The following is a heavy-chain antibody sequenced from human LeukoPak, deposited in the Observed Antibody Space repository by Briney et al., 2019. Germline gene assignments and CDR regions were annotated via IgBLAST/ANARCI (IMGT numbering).Heavy chain of an antibody. CDR1: GFTFSSYG. J-gene: IGHJ4*02. Sequence: GGSLRLSRAASGFTFSSYGMHWVRQAPGKGLQWVAFIRYDGSNKYYAASVKGRFTISRDNSKNTLYLQMNSLTAEGTAVYYCANSLPKYYDFWSGYYGHFDYWGQGTLVTVSS. CDR2: IRYDGSNK. D-gene: IGHD3-3*01. CDR3: ANSLPKYYDFWSGYYGHFDY. V-gene: IGHV3-30*02.